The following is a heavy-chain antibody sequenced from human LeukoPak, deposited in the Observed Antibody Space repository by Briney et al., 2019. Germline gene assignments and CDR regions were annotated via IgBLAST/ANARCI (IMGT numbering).Heavy chain of an antibody. CDR2: ISWNSGSI. V-gene: IGHV3-9*01. D-gene: IGHD2-2*01. CDR3: ARGYCSSTSCYRCDY. J-gene: IGHJ4*02. Sequence: GGSLRLSCAASGFTFSSYGMHWVRQAPGKGLEWVSGISWNSGSIGYADSVKGRFTISRDNAKNSLYLQMNSLRAEDTALYYCARGYCSSTSCYRCDYWGQGTLVTVSS. CDR1: GFTFSSYG.